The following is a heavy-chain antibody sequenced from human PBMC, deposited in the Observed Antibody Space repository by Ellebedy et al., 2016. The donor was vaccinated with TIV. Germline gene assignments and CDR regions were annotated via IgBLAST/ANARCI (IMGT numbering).Heavy chain of an antibody. Sequence: GGSLRLSCAASGITVSSNYMSWVRQAPGKGLEWVSIIYGSGNTFYADSVKGRFTISRDNSKNTLYLQMSSLRAEDTDVYYCAGGISVAGTSLGYWGQGTLVTVSS. CDR2: IYGSGNT. D-gene: IGHD6-19*01. J-gene: IGHJ4*02. CDR1: GITVSSNY. V-gene: IGHV3-53*01. CDR3: AGGISVAGTSLGY.